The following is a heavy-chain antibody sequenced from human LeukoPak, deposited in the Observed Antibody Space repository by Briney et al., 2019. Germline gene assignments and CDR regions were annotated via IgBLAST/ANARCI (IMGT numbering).Heavy chain of an antibody. CDR3: ANLPAPVWSGTPHDY. Sequence: GGSLRLSCAASGFTFSSYAMSWVRQAPGKGLEWVSAISGSGGSTYYADSVKGRFTISRDNSKNTLYLQMNSLRAEDTAVYYCANLPAPVWSGTPHDYWGQGTLVTVSS. CDR2: ISGSGGST. V-gene: IGHV3-23*01. CDR1: GFTFSSYA. J-gene: IGHJ4*02. D-gene: IGHD3-3*01.